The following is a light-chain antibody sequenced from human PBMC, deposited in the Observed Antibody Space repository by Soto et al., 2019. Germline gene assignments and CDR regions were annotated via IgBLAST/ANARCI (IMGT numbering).Light chain of an antibody. Sequence: QSALTQPASVSGSPGQSITISCTGTSSDVGGYNYVSWYQHHPGKVPKLMIYEASNRPSGVSNRFSGSKSGNTASLTISGLQAEDEADYYCSSYTNTGTRVFGGGTKLTVL. CDR3: SSYTNTGTRV. V-gene: IGLV2-14*01. CDR1: SSDVGGYNY. CDR2: EAS. J-gene: IGLJ2*01.